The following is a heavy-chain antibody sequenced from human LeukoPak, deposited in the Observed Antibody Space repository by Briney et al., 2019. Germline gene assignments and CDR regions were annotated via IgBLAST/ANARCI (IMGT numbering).Heavy chain of an antibody. CDR2: IYYSGST. D-gene: IGHD3-9*01. CDR1: GGSINSYY. V-gene: IGHV4-59*01. Sequence: SGTLSLTCTVSGGSINSYYWSWIRQPPGKGLEWIGYIYYSGSTNYNPSLKSRVTISVDTSKNQFSLKLSSVTAADTAVYYCARGAWDDILTPFDYWGQGTLVTVSS. CDR3: ARGAWDDILTPFDY. J-gene: IGHJ4*02.